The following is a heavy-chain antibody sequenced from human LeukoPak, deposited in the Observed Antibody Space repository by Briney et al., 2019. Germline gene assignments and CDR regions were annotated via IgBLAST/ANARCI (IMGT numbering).Heavy chain of an antibody. CDR3: ARGTVPAAKFTR. Sequence: SETLSLTCTVSGGSISSYYWCWIRQPPGKGLEWIGYIYYSGSTNYNPSLKSRVTISVDTSKNQFSLKLSSVTAADTAVYYCARGTVPAAKFTRWGQGTLVTVSS. D-gene: IGHD2-2*01. J-gene: IGHJ4*02. V-gene: IGHV4-59*01. CDR1: GGSISSYY. CDR2: IYYSGST.